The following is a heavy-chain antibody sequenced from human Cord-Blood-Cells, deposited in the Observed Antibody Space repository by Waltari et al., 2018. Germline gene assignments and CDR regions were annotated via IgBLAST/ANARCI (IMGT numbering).Heavy chain of an antibody. Sequence: QVQLQQWGAGLLKPSETLSLTCAVYGGSFSGYYWRWIRQPPGTGLEWIGEINHCGSTNYNPSLKSRVTISVDTSKNQFSLKLSSVTAADTAVYYCARLAPPWYDILTGYYGYFDYWGQGTLVTVSS. D-gene: IGHD3-9*01. J-gene: IGHJ4*02. V-gene: IGHV4-34*01. CDR1: GGSFSGYY. CDR2: INHCGST. CDR3: ARLAPPWYDILTGYYGYFDY.